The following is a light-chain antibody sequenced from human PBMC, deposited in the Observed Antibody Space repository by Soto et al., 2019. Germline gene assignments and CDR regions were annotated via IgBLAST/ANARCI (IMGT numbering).Light chain of an antibody. J-gene: IGKJ1*01. CDR2: GAS. CDR1: QSVDSRY. V-gene: IGKV3-20*01. Sequence: PGERATLSCMASQSVDSRYLAWFQQKPGQAPRLLIYGASSRATDIPDRFSGSGSGTDFTLTISRLEPEDFAVYYCQQYGGSPWTFGQGTKVDIK. CDR3: QQYGGSPWT.